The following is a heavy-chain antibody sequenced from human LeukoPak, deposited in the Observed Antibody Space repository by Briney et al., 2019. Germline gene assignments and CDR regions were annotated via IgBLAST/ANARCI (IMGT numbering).Heavy chain of an antibody. D-gene: IGHD3-3*01. CDR3: AKDAQSPNYDFWSGIDY. CDR2: ISWDGGST. J-gene: IGHJ4*02. Sequence: GGSLRLSCAASGFTFDDYAMHWVRQAPGKGLEWVSLISWDGGSTYYADSVKGRFTISRDNSKNSLYLQMNSLRAEDTALYYCAKDAQSPNYDFWSGIDYWGQGTLVTVSS. CDR1: GFTFDDYA. V-gene: IGHV3-43D*04.